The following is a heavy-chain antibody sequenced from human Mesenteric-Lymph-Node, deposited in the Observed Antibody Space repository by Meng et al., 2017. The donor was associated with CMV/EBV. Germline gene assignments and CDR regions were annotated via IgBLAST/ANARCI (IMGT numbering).Heavy chain of an antibody. J-gene: IGHJ4*02. Sequence: GESLKISCAASGFTFSSYAMTWVRQAPGKGLEWVSAISGSGGTTYYADSVRGRSTISRDNSKNTLYLQMNSLSAEDTAVYYCAGVVVPAAIPYPFDYWGQGTLVTVSS. CDR3: AGVVVPAAIPYPFDY. CDR2: ISGSGGTT. D-gene: IGHD2-2*02. CDR1: GFTFSSYA. V-gene: IGHV3-23*01.